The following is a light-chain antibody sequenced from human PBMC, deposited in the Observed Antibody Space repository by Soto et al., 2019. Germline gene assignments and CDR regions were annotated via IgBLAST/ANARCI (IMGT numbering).Light chain of an antibody. V-gene: IGKV3-15*01. CDR3: QQYNHWPLT. J-gene: IGKJ4*01. CDR2: VAS. Sequence: EIVMTQSPATLSVSPGERATLSCRASQSVSSNLAWYQQKPGQAPRLLIYVASTRATVIPARFSGSGSGKVFTLTSSSLQSEDVAVYYCQQYNHWPLTFGRGTKVEIK. CDR1: QSVSSN.